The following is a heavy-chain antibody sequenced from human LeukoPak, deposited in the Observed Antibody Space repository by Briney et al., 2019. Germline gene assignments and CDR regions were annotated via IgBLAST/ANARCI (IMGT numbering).Heavy chain of an antibody. CDR2: ISGSGGST. J-gene: IGHJ4*02. D-gene: IGHD6-19*01. CDR1: GFTFSSYA. CDR3: AAQAGIAVAGLLDY. Sequence: GGSLRLSCAASGFTFSSYAMSWVRQAPGKGLEWDSAISGSGGSTYYADSVKGRFTISRDNSKNTLYLQMNSLRAEDTAVYYCAAQAGIAVAGLLDYWGQGTLVTVSS. V-gene: IGHV3-23*01.